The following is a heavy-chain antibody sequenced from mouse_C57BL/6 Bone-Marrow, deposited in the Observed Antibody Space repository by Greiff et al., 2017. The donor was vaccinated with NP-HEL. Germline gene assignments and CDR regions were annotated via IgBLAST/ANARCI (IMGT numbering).Heavy chain of an antibody. J-gene: IGHJ3*01. CDR1: GYTFTTYP. CDR2: FHPYNDDP. V-gene: IGHV1-47*01. Sequence: VKLVESGAELVKPGASVKMSCKASGYTFTTYPIEWMKQNHGKSLEWIGNFHPYNDDPKYNEKFKGKATLTVEKSSSTVYLELSRLTSDDSAVYYCARGYYGSSGGCAYWGQGTLVTVSA. D-gene: IGHD1-1*01. CDR3: ARGYYGSSGGCAY.